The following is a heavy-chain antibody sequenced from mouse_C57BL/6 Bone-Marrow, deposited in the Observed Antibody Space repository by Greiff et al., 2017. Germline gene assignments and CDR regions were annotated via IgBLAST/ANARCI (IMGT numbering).Heavy chain of an antibody. CDR2: ISDGGSYT. CDR3: ARDPWFAY. CDR1: GFTFSSYA. V-gene: IGHV5-4*01. J-gene: IGHJ3*01. Sequence: EVKLMESGGGLVKPGGSLKLSCAASGFTFSSYAMSWVRQTPEKRLEWVATISDGGSYTYYPDNVKGRFTISRDNATNNLYLQMSHLKSEDTAMYYWARDPWFAYWGQGTLVTVSA.